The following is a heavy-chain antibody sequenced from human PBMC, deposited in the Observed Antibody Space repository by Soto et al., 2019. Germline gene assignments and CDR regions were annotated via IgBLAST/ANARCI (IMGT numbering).Heavy chain of an antibody. CDR1: GGSISSGGYS. J-gene: IGHJ3*02. D-gene: IGHD3-22*01. CDR3: ASSGSRGIGAFDI. V-gene: IGHV4-30-2*01. Sequence: QLQLQESGSGLVKASQTLSLTRAVSGGSISSGGYSWSWIRQPPGKGLEWIGYIYHGSTYYNPSLKSRVTISIDRSKNQFSLKLSSVTAADTAVYYCASSGSRGIGAFDIWGQGTMVTVSS. CDR2: IYHGST.